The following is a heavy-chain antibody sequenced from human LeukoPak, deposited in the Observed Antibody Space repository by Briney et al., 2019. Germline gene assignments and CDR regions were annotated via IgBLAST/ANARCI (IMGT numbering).Heavy chain of an antibody. CDR2: IYYSGST. D-gene: IGHD3-10*01. CDR1: GGSFSNYY. Sequence: PSETLSLTCGVYGGSFSNYYWSWIRQPPGKGLEWIGSIYYSGSTNHNPSLKSRVTISVDTSKNQFSLKLSSVTAADTAVYYCARDSGTTGEVKFDPWGQGTLVTVSS. CDR3: ARDSGTTGEVKFDP. V-gene: IGHV4-34*01. J-gene: IGHJ5*02.